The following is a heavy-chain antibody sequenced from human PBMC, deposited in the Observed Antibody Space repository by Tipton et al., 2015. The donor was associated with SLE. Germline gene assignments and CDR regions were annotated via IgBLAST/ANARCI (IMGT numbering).Heavy chain of an antibody. V-gene: IGHV4-34*01. CDR3: ARGISSGWTRYFQH. CDR1: GGSFSGDY. CDR2: INHSGST. D-gene: IGHD6-19*01. Sequence: TLSLTCAVYGGSFSGDYWSWIRQPPGKGLEWIGEINHSGSTNYNPSLKSRVTISVDTSKNQFSLKLGSVTAADTAVYYCARGISSGWTRYFQHWGQGTLVTVSS. J-gene: IGHJ1*01.